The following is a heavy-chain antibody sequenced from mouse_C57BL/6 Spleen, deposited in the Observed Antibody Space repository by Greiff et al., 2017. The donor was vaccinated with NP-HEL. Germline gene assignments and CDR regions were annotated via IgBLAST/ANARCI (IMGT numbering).Heavy chain of an antibody. D-gene: IGHD1-1*01. CDR3: ARGGTTVVAYYFDY. CDR1: GYTFTSYW. V-gene: IGHV1-53*01. CDR2: INPSNGGT. J-gene: IGHJ2*01. Sequence: QVQLQQSGTELVKPGASVKLSCKASGYTFTSYWMHWVKQRPGQGLEWIGNINPSNGGTNYNEKFKSKATLTVDKSSSTAYMQLSSLTSEDSAVYYCARGGTTVVAYYFDYWGQGTTLTVSS.